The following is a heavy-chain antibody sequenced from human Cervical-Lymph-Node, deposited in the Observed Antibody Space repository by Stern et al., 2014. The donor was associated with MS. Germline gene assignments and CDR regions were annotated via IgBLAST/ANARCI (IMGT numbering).Heavy chain of an antibody. CDR1: GFTFSSCA. J-gene: IGHJ4*02. CDR3: AKGTSVAAVGTWFDY. D-gene: IGHD6-13*01. Sequence: EVQLVESGGGLVQPGGSLRLSCVVSGFTFSSCAVGWVRQAPGKGLEWVSSISGSGGSTYYADSVKGRFTISRDNSKNTVYLQMNSLRAEDTAVYSCAKGTSVAAVGTWFDYWGQGTLVTVSS. CDR2: ISGSGGST. V-gene: IGHV3-23*04.